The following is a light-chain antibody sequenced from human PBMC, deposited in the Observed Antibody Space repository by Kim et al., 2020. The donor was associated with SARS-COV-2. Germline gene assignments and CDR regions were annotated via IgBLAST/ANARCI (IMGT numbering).Light chain of an antibody. CDR3: QHLWT. V-gene: IGKV1-5*03. Sequence: STLSASVGDRVTITCRASQSISSWLAWYQQKPGKAPKLLIYKASSLESGVPSRFSGSGSGTEFTLTISSLQPDDFATYYCQHLWTFGQGTKVEIK. CDR2: KAS. CDR1: QSISSW. J-gene: IGKJ1*01.